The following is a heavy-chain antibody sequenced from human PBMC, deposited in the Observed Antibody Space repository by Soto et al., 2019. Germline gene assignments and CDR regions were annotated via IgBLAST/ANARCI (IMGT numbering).Heavy chain of an antibody. V-gene: IGHV3-30*18. CDR2: ISYDGSKK. J-gene: IGHJ6*02. CDR3: AKHRSGATQHYAYGMYF. Sequence: QVQLVESGGGVVQPGRSLRLSCAASGFTFSSYGMHWVRQAPGKGLEWVAVISYDGSKKYYADSVKGRFTISRDNSKNTLSLQLNRLRAEDKGVYYCAKHRSGATQHYAYGMYFWCQGTTVTFSS. D-gene: IGHD1-26*01. CDR1: GFTFSSYG.